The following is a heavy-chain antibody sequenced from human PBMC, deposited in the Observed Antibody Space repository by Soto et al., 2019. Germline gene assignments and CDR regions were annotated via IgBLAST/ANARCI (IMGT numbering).Heavy chain of an antibody. V-gene: IGHV3-33*01. D-gene: IGHD5-12*01. CDR1: GFTFSSYG. J-gene: IGHJ4*02. Sequence: QVQLVESGGGVVQPGRSLRLSCAASGFTFSSYGMHWVRQAPGKGLEWVAVIWYDGSNKYYADSVKGRFTISRDNSKNTLYLQMNSLRAEDTAVYYCARESYSGSGGDNLDYWGQGTLVTVSS. CDR2: IWYDGSNK. CDR3: ARESYSGSGGDNLDY.